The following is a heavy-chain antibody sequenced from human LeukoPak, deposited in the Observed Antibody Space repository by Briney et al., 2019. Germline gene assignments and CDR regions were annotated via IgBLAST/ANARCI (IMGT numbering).Heavy chain of an antibody. D-gene: IGHD1-1*01. CDR1: GFTFSSYA. J-gene: IGHJ4*02. Sequence: PGGSLRLSCAASGFTFSSYAMSWVRLAPGKGLEWDSAIVGSGDSTYYADSVKGRFTISRDNSKNTLFLQMNSLRAEDTAVYYCAKSHASIWNVYDYWGQGTLVTVSS. CDR3: AKSHASIWNVYDY. V-gene: IGHV3-23*01. CDR2: IVGSGDST.